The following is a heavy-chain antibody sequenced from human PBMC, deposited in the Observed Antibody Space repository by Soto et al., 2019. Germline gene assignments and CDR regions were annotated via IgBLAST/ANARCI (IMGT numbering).Heavy chain of an antibody. Sequence: SETLSLTCTVSGGSISSGDYYWIWIRQPPGKGLEWIGYIYYSGSTYYNPSLKSRVTISVDTSKNQFSLKLSSVTAADTAVYYCARVVHQGYYGMDVWGQGTTVTVSS. V-gene: IGHV4-30-4*01. J-gene: IGHJ6*02. CDR3: ARVVHQGYYGMDV. CDR1: GGSISSGDYY. D-gene: IGHD1-1*01. CDR2: IYYSGST.